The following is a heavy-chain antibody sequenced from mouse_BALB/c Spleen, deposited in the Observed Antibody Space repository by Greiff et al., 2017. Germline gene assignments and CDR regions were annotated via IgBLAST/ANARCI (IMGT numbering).Heavy chain of an antibody. J-gene: IGHJ4*01. CDR1: GYTFTSYW. CDR3: ARYFFYAMDY. CDR2: IYPSDSYT. Sequence: QVQLQQPGAELVRPGASVKLSCKASGYTFTSYWINWVKQRPGQGLEWIGNIYPSDSYTNYNQKFKDKATLTVDKSSSTAYMQLSSPTSEDSAVYYCARYFFYAMDYWGQGTSVTVSS. V-gene: IGHV1-69*02.